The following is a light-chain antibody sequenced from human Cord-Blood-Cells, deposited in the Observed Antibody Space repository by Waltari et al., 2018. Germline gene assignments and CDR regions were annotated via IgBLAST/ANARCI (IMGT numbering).Light chain of an antibody. CDR1: SGSIARNY. Sequence: NFMLTQPHSVSESPGKTVTIPCTRSSGSIARNYVLWYQQRPGSSPTPVIYEDNQRPSGVPDRFSGSIDSSSNSASLTISGLKTEDEADYYCQSYDSSNQVSGGGTKLTVL. V-gene: IGLV6-57*01. CDR2: EDN. J-gene: IGLJ3*02. CDR3: QSYDSSNQV.